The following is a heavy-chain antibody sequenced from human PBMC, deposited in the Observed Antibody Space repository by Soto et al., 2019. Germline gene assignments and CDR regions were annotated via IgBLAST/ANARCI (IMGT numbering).Heavy chain of an antibody. CDR1: GFTFSSYW. V-gene: IGHV3-74*01. CDR3: ARYYYDSSGANGRY. CDR2: INSGGSST. D-gene: IGHD3-22*01. J-gene: IGHJ4*02. Sequence: GGSLRLSCAASGFTFSSYWMHWVRQAPGKGLVWVSRINSGGSSTTYADSVKGRFTISRDNAKNTLYLQMNSLRAEDTAVYYCARYYYDSSGANGRYWGQGTLVTVSS.